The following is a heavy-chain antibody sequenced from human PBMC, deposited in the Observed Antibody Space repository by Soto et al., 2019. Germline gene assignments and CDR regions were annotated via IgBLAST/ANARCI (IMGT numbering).Heavy chain of an antibody. CDR2: ISYDGSNK. D-gene: IGHD2-21*02. J-gene: IGHJ4*02. V-gene: IGHV3-30-3*01. CDR3: ARDGGGCGGDCYGYYFDY. Sequence: VAVISYDGSNKYYADSVKGRFIISRDNSKNTLYLQMNSLRAEDTAVYYCARDGGGCGGDCYGYYFDYWGQGTLVTVSS.